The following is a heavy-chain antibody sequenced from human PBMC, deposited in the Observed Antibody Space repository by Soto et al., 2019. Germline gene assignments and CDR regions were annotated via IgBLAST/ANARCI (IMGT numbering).Heavy chain of an antibody. CDR3: AKDQSSGWPYYYYGMDV. J-gene: IGHJ6*02. CDR2: ISGSGGST. D-gene: IGHD6-19*01. V-gene: IGHV3-23*01. Sequence: GGSLRLSCAASGFTFSSYAMSWVRQAPGKGLEWVSAISGSGGSTYYADSVKGRFTISRDNSKNTLYLQMNSLRAEDTAVYYCAKDQSSGWPYYYYGMDVWGQGTTVTVSS. CDR1: GFTFSSYA.